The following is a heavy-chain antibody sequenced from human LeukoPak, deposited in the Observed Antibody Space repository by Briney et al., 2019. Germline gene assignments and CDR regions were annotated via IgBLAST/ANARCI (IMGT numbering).Heavy chain of an antibody. D-gene: IGHD6-19*01. J-gene: IGHJ4*02. CDR3: ARDSSGWYGLSDC. Sequence: GGSLRLSCAASGFTLSSYAMSWVRQAPGKGLEWVSGINWNGGRIGYADSVRGRFSISRDNAKNSLYLQMNSLRVEDTALYYCARDSSGWYGLSDCWGQGTLVTVSS. CDR1: GFTLSSYA. CDR2: INWNGGRI. V-gene: IGHV3-20*04.